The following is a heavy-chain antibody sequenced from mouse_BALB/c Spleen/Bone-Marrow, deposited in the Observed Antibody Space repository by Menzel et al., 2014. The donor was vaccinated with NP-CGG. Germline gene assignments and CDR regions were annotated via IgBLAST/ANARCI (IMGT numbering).Heavy chain of an antibody. CDR3: ARRGTGTGSYYFDY. Sequence: EVQLQQSGGDLVKPGGSLKLSCAASGFTFSNYDMSWVRQTPDKRLEWVATISSVGSYTYYPDSVKGRFTISRDNAKNTLFLQMSSLKSEDTAMYYCARRGTGTGSYYFDYWGQGTTLTVSS. CDR2: ISSVGSYT. D-gene: IGHD4-1*01. J-gene: IGHJ2*01. CDR1: GFTFSNYD. V-gene: IGHV5-6*01.